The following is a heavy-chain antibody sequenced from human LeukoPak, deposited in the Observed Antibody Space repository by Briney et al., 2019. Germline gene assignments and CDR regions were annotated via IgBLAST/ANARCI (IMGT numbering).Heavy chain of an antibody. Sequence: PGGSLRLSCAASGFTLSNYWMHWVRQAPGKGLVWVSRINSDGINTSYADSVKGRFTISRDNAKNTLNLQMNSLRAEDTAVYYCAKDWSYYGSGSYLDYWGQGTLVTVSS. V-gene: IGHV3-74*01. D-gene: IGHD3-10*01. CDR2: INSDGINT. CDR1: GFTLSNYW. J-gene: IGHJ4*02. CDR3: AKDWSYYGSGSYLDY.